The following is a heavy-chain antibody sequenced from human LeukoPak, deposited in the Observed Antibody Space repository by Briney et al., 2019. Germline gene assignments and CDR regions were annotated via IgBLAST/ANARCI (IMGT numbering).Heavy chain of an antibody. D-gene: IGHD3-10*01. CDR3: ARDGPQGRYYGMDV. CDR1: GFTFSSYA. V-gene: IGHV3-30*14. CDR2: ISYDGSNK. J-gene: IGHJ6*02. Sequence: PGGSLRLSCAASGFTFSSYAMHWVRQAPGKGLEWVAVISYDGSNKYYADTVKGRFTISRHNSKNTLYLQMNSLRAEDTAVYYCARDGPQGRYYGMDVWGQGTAVTVSS.